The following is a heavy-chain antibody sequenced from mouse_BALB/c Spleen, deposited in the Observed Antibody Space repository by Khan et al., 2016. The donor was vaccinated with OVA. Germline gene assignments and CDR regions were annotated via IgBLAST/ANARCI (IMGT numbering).Heavy chain of an antibody. CDR2: ISYSGNT. D-gene: IGHD1-1*01. CDR3: ARVYGGDCDY. J-gene: IGHJ2*01. CDR1: GYSITSDYA. V-gene: IGHV3-2*02. Sequence: EVELVESGPGLVKPSQSLSLTCTVTGYSITSDYAWNWIRQFPGNKLEWMGFISYSGNTNYNPSLKSRISITRDTSKNQFFLQLSSVTTEDTATYYCARVYGGDCDYWGQGTTLTVSS.